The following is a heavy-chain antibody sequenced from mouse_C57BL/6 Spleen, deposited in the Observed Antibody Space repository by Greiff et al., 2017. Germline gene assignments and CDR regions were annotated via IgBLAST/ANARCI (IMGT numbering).Heavy chain of an antibody. CDR3: AREEDWDSD. CDR2: ISNGGGST. Sequence: EVKLVESGGGLVQPGGSLKLSCAASGFTFSDYYLYWVRQTPEQRLEWVAYISNGGGSTYYPDTVKGRFTISRDNAKNTLYLQMSRLKSEDTAMYYCAREEDWDSDWGQGTLVTVSA. CDR1: GFTFSDYY. D-gene: IGHD4-1*01. J-gene: IGHJ3*01. V-gene: IGHV5-12*01.